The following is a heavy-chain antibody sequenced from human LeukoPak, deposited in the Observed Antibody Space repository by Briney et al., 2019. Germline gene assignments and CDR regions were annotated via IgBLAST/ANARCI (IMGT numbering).Heavy chain of an antibody. CDR1: GYTFTSYG. Sequence: ASVTVSCKASGYTFTSYGISWVRQAPGQGLEWMGWISAYNGNTNYAQKLQGRVTMTTDTSTSTAYMELRSLRSDDTAVYYCARVDEYCSSTSCYWVNWFDPWGQGTLVTVSS. J-gene: IGHJ5*02. CDR3: ARVDEYCSSTSCYWVNWFDP. CDR2: ISAYNGNT. D-gene: IGHD2-2*01. V-gene: IGHV1-18*01.